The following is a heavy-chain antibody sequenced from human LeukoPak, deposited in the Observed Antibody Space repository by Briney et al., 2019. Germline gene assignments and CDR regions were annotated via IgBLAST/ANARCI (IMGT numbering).Heavy chain of an antibody. CDR2: IYYSGNT. CDR1: GGSISSSNYY. J-gene: IGHJ5*02. CDR3: ARGTNWFDP. Sequence: SETLSLTCTVSGGSISSSNYYWGWIRQPPGKGLEWIGSIYYSGNTYYNPSLKSRVTISVDTSKNQFSLKLTSVTAADTAVYYCARGTNWFDPWGQGTLVTVSS. V-gene: IGHV4-39*01. D-gene: IGHD1-7*01.